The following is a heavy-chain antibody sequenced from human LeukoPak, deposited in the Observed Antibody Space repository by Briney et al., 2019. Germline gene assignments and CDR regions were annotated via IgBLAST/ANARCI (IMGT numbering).Heavy chain of an antibody. CDR2: ISSSSSTI. V-gene: IGHV3-48*02. Sequence: GGSLRLSCAASGXTFSRYSMIWVRQAPGKGLESVSYISSSSSTIHYADSLKGRFTISRDNAKNSLYLQMNSLRDEDTAVYYCARDLSSIAVAGFHYWGQGTLVTVSS. CDR1: GXTFSRYS. D-gene: IGHD6-19*01. CDR3: ARDLSSIAVAGFHY. J-gene: IGHJ4*02.